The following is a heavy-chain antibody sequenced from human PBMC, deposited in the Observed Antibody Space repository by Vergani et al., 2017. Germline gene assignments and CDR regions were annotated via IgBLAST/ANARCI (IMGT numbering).Heavy chain of an antibody. CDR1: GGTFSSYA. V-gene: IGHV1-69*11. D-gene: IGHD2-15*01. J-gene: IGHJ4*02. Sequence: QVQLVQSGAEVKKPGSSVKVSCKASGGTFSSYALNWVRQAPGQGLEWMGSIIPSLATTIYGQKFQGRVTITADESTSTAYMELSSLKSEDTAVFYCARATCSGGSCYRGFEYWGQGSLITVSS. CDR2: IIPSLATT. CDR3: ARATCSGGSCYRGFEY.